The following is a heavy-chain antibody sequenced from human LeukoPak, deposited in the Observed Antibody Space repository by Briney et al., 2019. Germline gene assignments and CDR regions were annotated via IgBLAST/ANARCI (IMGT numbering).Heavy chain of an antibody. Sequence: ASVKVSCKASGYTFTSYGISWVRQAPGQGLEWMGWISAYNGNTNYAQKLQGRVIMTTDTSTSTAYMELRSLRSDDTAVYYCARVYYGFWSGYEYDAFDIWGQGTMVTVSS. J-gene: IGHJ3*02. D-gene: IGHD3-3*01. V-gene: IGHV1-18*01. CDR3: ARVYYGFWSGYEYDAFDI. CDR2: ISAYNGNT. CDR1: GYTFTSYG.